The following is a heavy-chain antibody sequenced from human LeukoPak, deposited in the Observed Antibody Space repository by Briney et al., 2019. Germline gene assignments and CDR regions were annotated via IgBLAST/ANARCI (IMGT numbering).Heavy chain of an antibody. Sequence: GGSLRLSCAASGFTFSSYAMHWVRQAPGKGLEWVAVISYDGSNKYYADSVKGRFIISRDNSKNTLYLQMNSLRAEDTAVYYCARESYTSGWYYFDYWGQGTLVTVSS. D-gene: IGHD6-19*01. CDR3: ARESYTSGWYYFDY. CDR1: GFTFSSYA. CDR2: ISYDGSNK. J-gene: IGHJ4*02. V-gene: IGHV3-30-3*01.